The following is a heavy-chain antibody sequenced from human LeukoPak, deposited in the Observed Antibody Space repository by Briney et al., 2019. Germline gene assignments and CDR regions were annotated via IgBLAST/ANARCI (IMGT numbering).Heavy chain of an antibody. V-gene: IGHV3-30*18. CDR1: GFTFSSYG. CDR2: ISYDGSNK. Sequence: PGRSLRLSCAASGFTFSSYGMHWVRQAPGKGLEWVAVISYDGSNKYYADSVKGRFTISGDNSKNTLYLQMNSLRAEDTAVYYCAKESWLAEHFSYYFDYWGQGTLVTVSS. J-gene: IGHJ4*02. D-gene: IGHD6-19*01. CDR3: AKESWLAEHFSYYFDY.